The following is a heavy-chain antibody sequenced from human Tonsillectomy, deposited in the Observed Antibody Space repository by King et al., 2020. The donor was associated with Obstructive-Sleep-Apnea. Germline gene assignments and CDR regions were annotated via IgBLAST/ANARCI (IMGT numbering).Heavy chain of an antibody. V-gene: IGHV3-48*04. CDR2: ISSSSGTI. CDR1: GFTFSRYS. CDR3: AGMTQTDAFDI. Sequence: VQLVESGGGVVQPGRSLRLSCAASGFTFSRYSMDWVRQAPGKGLEWVSYISSSSGTIYYADSVKGRFTISRDNAKSSLYLQMNSLRAEDTAVYYCAGMTQTDAFDIWGQGAMVTVSS. J-gene: IGHJ3*02.